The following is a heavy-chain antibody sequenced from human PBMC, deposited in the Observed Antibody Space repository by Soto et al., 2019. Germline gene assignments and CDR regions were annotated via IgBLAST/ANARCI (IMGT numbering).Heavy chain of an antibody. Sequence: GSLRLSCAASGFTFSSDWMSWVRQAPGKGLEWVANIKQDGSEKYYVDSVKGRFTISRDNAKNSLYLQMNSLRAEDTAVYYCARENRIAGEDYWGQ. CDR1: GFTFSSDW. CDR3: ARENRIAGEDY. CDR2: IKQDGSEK. D-gene: IGHD6-13*01. V-gene: IGHV3-7*03. J-gene: IGHJ4*02.